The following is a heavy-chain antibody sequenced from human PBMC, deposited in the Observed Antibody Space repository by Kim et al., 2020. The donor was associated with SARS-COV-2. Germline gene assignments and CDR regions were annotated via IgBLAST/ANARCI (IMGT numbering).Heavy chain of an antibody. CDR2: ISYDGSNK. CDR1: GFTFSSYA. J-gene: IGHJ4*02. V-gene: IGHV3-30-3*01. Sequence: GGSLRLSCAASGFTFSSYAMHWVRQAPGKGLEWVAVISYDGSNKYYADSVKGRFTISRDNSKNTLYLQMNSLRAEDTAVYYCARDVTSVVPAAIEYYFDYWGQGTLVTVSS. D-gene: IGHD2-2*02. CDR3: ARDVTSVVPAAIEYYFDY.